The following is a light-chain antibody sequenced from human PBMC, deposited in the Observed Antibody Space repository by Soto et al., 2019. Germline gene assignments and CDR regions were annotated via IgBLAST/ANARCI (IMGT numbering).Light chain of an antibody. J-gene: IGLJ1*01. V-gene: IGLV2-14*01. Sequence: QSVLTQPASVSGSPGQSITISCNGTSSDIGASKYVSWYQQHPGKAPKLIIYQVISRPSGVSYRFFGSKSGNTASLTISGLQTEDEGDYYCSSHTSSSTRVFGTGTKVTVL. CDR3: SSHTSSSTRV. CDR2: QVI. CDR1: SSDIGASKY.